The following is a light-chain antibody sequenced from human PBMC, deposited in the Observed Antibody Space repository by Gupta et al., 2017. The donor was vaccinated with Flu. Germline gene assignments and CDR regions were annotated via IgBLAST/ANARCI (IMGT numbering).Light chain of an antibody. CDR1: QSISNY. V-gene: IGKV3-11*01. Sequence: EIVLTQSPATLSLSPGERATLSCRASQSISNYLAWYQQKPGQAPRLLIYDASNRATGIPARFSGSGSVTDFTLTISSLEPEDFVVYYCQQRSNWPPLTFGGGTKVEIK. CDR2: DAS. J-gene: IGKJ4*01. CDR3: QQRSNWPPLT.